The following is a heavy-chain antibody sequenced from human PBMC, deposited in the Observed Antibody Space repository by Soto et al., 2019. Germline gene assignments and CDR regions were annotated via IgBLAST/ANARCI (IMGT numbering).Heavy chain of an antibody. CDR2: ISGSGGST. CDR3: AKESLFGVLRFSAAGEYYFDY. V-gene: IGHV3-23*01. J-gene: IGHJ4*02. D-gene: IGHD3-3*01. Sequence: EVQLLESGGGLVQPGGSLRLSCAASGFTFSSYAMSWVRQAPGKGLEWVSAISGSGGSTYYADSVKGRFTISRDNSKNTLYLQMNSLRAEDTAVYYCAKESLFGVLRFSAAGEYYFDYWGQGTLVTVSS. CDR1: GFTFSSYA.